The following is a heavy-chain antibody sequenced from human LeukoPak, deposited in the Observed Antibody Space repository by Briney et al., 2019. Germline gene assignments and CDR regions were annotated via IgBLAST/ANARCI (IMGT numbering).Heavy chain of an antibody. CDR1: GYTFTSYA. CDR3: ARDGGYYDSSGPEDGH. Sequence: SVKVSCKASGYTFTSYAISWVRQAPGQGLEWMGGIIPIFGTANYAQKFQGRVTITADKSTSTAYMELSSLRSEDTAVYYCARDGGYYDSSGPEDGHWGQGTLVTVSS. J-gene: IGHJ4*02. CDR2: IIPIFGTA. D-gene: IGHD3-22*01. V-gene: IGHV1-69*06.